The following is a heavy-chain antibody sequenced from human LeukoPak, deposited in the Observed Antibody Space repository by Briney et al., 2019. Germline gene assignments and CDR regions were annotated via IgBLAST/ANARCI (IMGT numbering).Heavy chain of an antibody. CDR1: GFTFSSYW. CDR2: IKQDGSEK. Sequence: GGSLRLSCAASGFTFSSYWMSWVRQAPGKGLEGVANIKQDGSEKYYVDSVKGRFTTSRDNAKNSLYLQMNSLRAEDTAVYYCARVRIAARHFDYWGQGTLVTVSS. J-gene: IGHJ4*02. D-gene: IGHD6-6*01. CDR3: ARVRIAARHFDY. V-gene: IGHV3-7*01.